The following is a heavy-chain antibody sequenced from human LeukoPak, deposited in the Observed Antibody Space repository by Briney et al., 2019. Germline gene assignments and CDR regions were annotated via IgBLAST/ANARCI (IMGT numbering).Heavy chain of an antibody. CDR2: ISYDGSNK. V-gene: IGHV3-30*04. Sequence: GSLRLSCAASGFTFSSYAMHWVRQAPGKGLEWVAVISYDGSNKYYADSVKGRFTISRDNSKNTLYLQMNSLRAEDTAVYYCAKDPHSLPMTTVTFDYWGQGTLVTVSS. D-gene: IGHD4-17*01. J-gene: IGHJ4*02. CDR1: GFTFSSYA. CDR3: AKDPHSLPMTTVTFDY.